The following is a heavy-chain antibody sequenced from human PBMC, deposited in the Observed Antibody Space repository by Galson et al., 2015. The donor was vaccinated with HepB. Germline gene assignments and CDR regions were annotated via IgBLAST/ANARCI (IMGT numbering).Heavy chain of an antibody. CDR3: AKVHGQTGVSWLDFDL. CDR2: ISDSGAVT. CDR1: GFTFSIYP. D-gene: IGHD6-13*01. J-gene: IGHJ2*01. V-gene: IGHV3-23*01. Sequence: SLRLSCAASGFTFSIYPMSWVRQALGLGPEWVSGISDSGAVTLYTDSVKGRFTISRDNSKNTLYLQMNSLRADDTAIYYCAKVHGQTGVSWLDFDLWGRGTLVSVSS.